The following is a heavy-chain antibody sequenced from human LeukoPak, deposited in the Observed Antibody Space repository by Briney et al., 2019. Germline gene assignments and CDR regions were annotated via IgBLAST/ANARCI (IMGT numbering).Heavy chain of an antibody. CDR3: AKKVVVGATSPYSDFQD. CDR1: GFTFSSYA. Sequence: PGGSLRPSCVASGFTFSSYAMSWVRQAPGKGLEWVSAISGSGVTTHYAGSVKGRFSISRDNSKNTLYLQMNGLRAEDTALYYCAKKVVVGATSPYSDFQDWGQGTLVTVSS. J-gene: IGHJ1*01. V-gene: IGHV3-23*01. CDR2: ISGSGVTT. D-gene: IGHD1-26*01.